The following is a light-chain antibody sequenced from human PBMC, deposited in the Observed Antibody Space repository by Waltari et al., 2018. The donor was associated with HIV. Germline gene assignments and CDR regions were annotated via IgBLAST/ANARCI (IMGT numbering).Light chain of an antibody. V-gene: IGLV1-47*01. CDR3: VGWDSSLSAYV. J-gene: IGLJ1*01. CDR2: KNF. CDR1: SSNIANAN. Sequence: QSFLTQPPSASGTPGQTVAISCSGRSSNIANANVYWYQQLPGMTPKLLIYKNFLRPSGVPDRFAASKSGTSASLTISGLRSADEADYYCVGWDSSLSAYVFGAGTKVAVL.